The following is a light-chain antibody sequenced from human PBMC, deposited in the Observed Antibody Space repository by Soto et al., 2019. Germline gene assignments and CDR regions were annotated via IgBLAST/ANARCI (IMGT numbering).Light chain of an antibody. CDR1: SSDVGAYNF. V-gene: IGLV2-14*01. Sequence: QSVLTQPASVSGSPGQSITISCTGTSSDVGAYNFVSWYQQYPGKAPKVMIYEVNNRPSGVSNRFSGSKSGNTASLTISGLPAEDEADYYCSSFTRSSTYVFGSGTKLTVL. J-gene: IGLJ1*01. CDR3: SSFTRSSTYV. CDR2: EVN.